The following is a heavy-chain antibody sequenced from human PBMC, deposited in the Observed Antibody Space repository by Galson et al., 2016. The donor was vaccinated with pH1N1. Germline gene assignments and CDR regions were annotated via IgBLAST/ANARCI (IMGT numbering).Heavy chain of an antibody. D-gene: IGHD3-22*01. J-gene: IGHJ4*02. CDR1: GYTFTDYW. CDR2: IYPRDSDT. Sequence: QSGAEVKKSGESLKISCEASGYTFTDYWIGWVHQTPGTGLEWIGIIYPRDSDTRYRPSFQGHVTFSADESIRAAYLQWSSLKASDSGIHYCAREDRSGFYSHWGTGTLVTVSS. V-gene: IGHV5-51*07. CDR3: AREDRSGFYSH.